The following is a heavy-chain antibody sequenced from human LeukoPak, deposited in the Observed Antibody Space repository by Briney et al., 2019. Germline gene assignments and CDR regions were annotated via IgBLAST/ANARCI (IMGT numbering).Heavy chain of an antibody. V-gene: IGHV4-34*01. J-gene: IGHJ4*02. D-gene: IGHD2/OR15-2a*01. CDR3: ANSGLLRDPFNY. CDR2: INHSGST. Sequence: SETLSLTCSVYGGSLSGYYWSWIRQPPGKGLEWIGEINHSGSTNYNPSLKSRVTISADTSKNQFSLKLASVTAADTAVYYCANSGLLRDPFNYWGQGTLVNVSS. CDR1: GGSLSGYY.